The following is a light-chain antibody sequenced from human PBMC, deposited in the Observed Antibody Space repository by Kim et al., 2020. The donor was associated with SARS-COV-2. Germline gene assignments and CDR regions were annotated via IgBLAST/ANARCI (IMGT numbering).Light chain of an antibody. CDR2: DNN. V-gene: IGLV1-51*01. CDR1: SSNIGNNY. CDR3: GTWDSSLSAGGVV. J-gene: IGLJ2*01. Sequence: QSVLTQPPSVSAAPGQKVTISCSGSSSNIGNNYVSWYQQLPGTAPKLLIYDNNKRPSGIPDRFSGSKSGTSATLGITGLQTGDEADYYCGTWDSSLSAGGVVLGGGTQLTVL.